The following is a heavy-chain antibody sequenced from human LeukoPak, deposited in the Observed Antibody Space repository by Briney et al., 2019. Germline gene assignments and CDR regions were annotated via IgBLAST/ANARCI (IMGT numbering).Heavy chain of an antibody. J-gene: IGHJ4*02. CDR1: GFTFSDYY. CDR3: ARDFADLGDY. Sequence: GGSLRLSCAASGFTFSDYYMNWVRQAPGKGLEWVSSISSSSSYIYYADSVKGRFTISRDNAKNSLYLQMNSLRAEDTAVYYCARDFADLGDYWGQGTLVTVSS. V-gene: IGHV3-21*01. D-gene: IGHD3-10*01. CDR2: ISSSSSYI.